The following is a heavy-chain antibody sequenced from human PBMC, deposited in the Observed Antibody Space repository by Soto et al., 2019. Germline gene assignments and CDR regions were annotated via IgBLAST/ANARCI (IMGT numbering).Heavy chain of an antibody. J-gene: IGHJ4*02. CDR2: INHSGST. Sequence: QVQLQQWGAGLLKPSETLSLTCAVSGGSFSGYYWSWIRQPPGKGLEWIGEINHSGSTNYNPSLKSRVTLSIDTSKNQFSLKRNSVTAADTAVYYCARLTWSSGDYFDSWGQGTLVTVSS. D-gene: IGHD1-26*01. CDR3: ARLTWSSGDYFDS. V-gene: IGHV4-34*01. CDR1: GGSFSGYY.